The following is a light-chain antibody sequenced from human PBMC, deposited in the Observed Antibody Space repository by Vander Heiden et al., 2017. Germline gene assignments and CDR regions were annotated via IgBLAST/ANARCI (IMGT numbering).Light chain of an antibody. CDR2: NGN. Sequence: QSAPTQPASVSAPPGQSITISCTGTSSDIGGWNYVSWYQHHPGQAPKLIIYNGNDRPSGVSHRFSGSKSGYTASLTISGLQAEDESLYFCSSYTNSNFWVFGGGTELTVL. CDR1: SSDIGGWNY. V-gene: IGLV2-14*03. J-gene: IGLJ3*02. CDR3: SSYTNSNFWV.